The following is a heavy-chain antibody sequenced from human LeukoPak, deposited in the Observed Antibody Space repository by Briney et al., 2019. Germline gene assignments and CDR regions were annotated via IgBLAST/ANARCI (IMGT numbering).Heavy chain of an antibody. CDR3: AKLKQPYSYAPYGMDV. J-gene: IGHJ6*02. D-gene: IGHD3-10*01. Sequence: GGSLRLSCAAAGFTFSNYVVHWVRQGPGKVLEWVAVISSDGSYKYYTDSVKGRFTISRDNSKNTLYLHMNSLRAEDTAVYYCAKLKQPYSYAPYGMDVWGHGTTVTVSS. CDR1: GFTFSNYV. V-gene: IGHV3-30*18. CDR2: ISSDGSYK.